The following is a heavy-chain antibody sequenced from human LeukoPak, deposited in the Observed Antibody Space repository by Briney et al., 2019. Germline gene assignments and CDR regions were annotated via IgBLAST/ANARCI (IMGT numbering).Heavy chain of an antibody. D-gene: IGHD6-19*01. Sequence: SETLSLTCTVSGGSISSYYWSWIRQPPGKGLEWIGYIYYSGSTNYNPSLKSRVTISVDTSKNQFSLKLSTVTAADTAVYYCARDRGVDSSGWYWSGPYYYYMDVWGKGTTVTVSS. CDR2: IYYSGST. V-gene: IGHV4-59*01. J-gene: IGHJ6*03. CDR3: ARDRGVDSSGWYWSGPYYYYMDV. CDR1: GGSISSYY.